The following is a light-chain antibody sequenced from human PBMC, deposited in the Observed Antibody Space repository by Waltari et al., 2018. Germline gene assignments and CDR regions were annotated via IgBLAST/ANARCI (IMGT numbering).Light chain of an antibody. CDR3: ASWDDSLNGHWV. V-gene: IGLV1-44*01. Sequence: QSVLTQPPSASGTPGQRVPISCSGIASNIWGNLVNWYQQLPGKAPKLLIYRSDLRPSGVPDRFSGSKSGTSASLAISGLQSEDEADYFCASWDDSLNGHWVFGGGTKVTVL. J-gene: IGLJ3*02. CDR2: RSD. CDR1: ASNIWGNL.